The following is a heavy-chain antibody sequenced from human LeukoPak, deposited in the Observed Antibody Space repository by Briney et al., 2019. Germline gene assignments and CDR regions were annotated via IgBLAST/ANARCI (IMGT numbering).Heavy chain of an antibody. J-gene: IGHJ4*02. CDR3: ARDLVGGRYSSIWYRFSGPDYFDY. D-gene: IGHD6-13*01. V-gene: IGHV3-21*01. CDR2: ISSSGTYR. CDR1: EFTFSNYS. Sequence: GGSLRLSXAVSEFTFSNYSMNWVRQAPGKGLEWVSSISSSGTYRYYADSVKGRFTISRDNAKDSLYLQMNSLRAEDTAVYYCARDLVGGRYSSIWYRFSGPDYFDYWGQGTLVTVSS.